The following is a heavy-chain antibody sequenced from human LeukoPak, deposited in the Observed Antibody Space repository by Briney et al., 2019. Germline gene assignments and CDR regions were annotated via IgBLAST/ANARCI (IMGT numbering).Heavy chain of an antibody. CDR1: GFTFSSYG. D-gene: IGHD3-10*01. V-gene: IGHV3-23*01. CDR2: IVGSGGST. J-gene: IGHJ6*03. CDR3: ARDSGLRWFGENHYYMDV. Sequence: GGSLRLSCAASGFTFSSYGMSWVRQAPGKGLEWVSVIVGSGGSTYYADSVKGRFTISRDNSKNTLYLQMNSLRAEDTAVYYCARDSGLRWFGENHYYMDVWGKGTTVTISS.